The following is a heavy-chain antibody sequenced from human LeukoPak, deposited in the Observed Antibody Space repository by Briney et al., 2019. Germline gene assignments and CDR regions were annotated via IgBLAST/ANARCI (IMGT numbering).Heavy chain of an antibody. CDR2: ISGSGGST. CDR3: AKDPSIRDFWSGSPDY. J-gene: IGHJ4*02. Sequence: PGGSLRLSCAASGFTFSSYAMSWVRQAPGKGLEWVSAISGSGGSTYYADSVKGRFTISRDNSKNTLYLQMNSLGAEDTAVYYCAKDPSIRDFWSGSPDYWGQGTLVTVSS. V-gene: IGHV3-23*01. D-gene: IGHD3-3*01. CDR1: GFTFSSYA.